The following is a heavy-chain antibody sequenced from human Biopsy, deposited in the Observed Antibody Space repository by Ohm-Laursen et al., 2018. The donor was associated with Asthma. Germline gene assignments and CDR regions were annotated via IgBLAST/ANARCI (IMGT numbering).Heavy chain of an antibody. Sequence: SLRLSCVASGFTVSSNGMSWVRQPPGKGLEWVSVIYSGGGTFYADSVNGRFTVSRDDSKNTLYLQMNSLRPDDTAVYYCARDVMEWYLPAFDFWGQGTLVTVSS. J-gene: IGHJ4*02. V-gene: IGHV3-53*05. CDR3: ARDVMEWYLPAFDF. CDR1: GFTVSSNG. CDR2: IYSGGGT. D-gene: IGHD3-3*01.